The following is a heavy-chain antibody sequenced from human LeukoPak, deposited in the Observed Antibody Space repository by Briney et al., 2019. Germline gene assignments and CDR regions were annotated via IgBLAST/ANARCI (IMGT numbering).Heavy chain of an antibody. D-gene: IGHD6-19*01. Sequence: GGSLRVSCAASGFTFSSYWMSWVRQAPGKGLEWVANIKQDGSEKYYVDSVKGRFTISRDNAKNSLYLQMNSLRAEDTAVYYCARLKWLVGYYYYYYMDVWGKGTTVTVSS. CDR3: ARLKWLVGYYYYYYMDV. J-gene: IGHJ6*03. V-gene: IGHV3-7*01. CDR1: GFTFSSYW. CDR2: IKQDGSEK.